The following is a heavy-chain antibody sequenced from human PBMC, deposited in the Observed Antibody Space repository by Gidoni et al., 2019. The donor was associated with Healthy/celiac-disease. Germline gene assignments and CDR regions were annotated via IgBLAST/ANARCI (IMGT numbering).Heavy chain of an antibody. Sequence: EVQLVESGGGLVKPGGSLRLSCAASGFTFSSYSMNWVRQAPGKGLEWVSSISSSSSYIYYADSVKGRFTISRDNAKNSLYLQMNSLRAEDTAVYYCARAAGEWLVPPRGRYGMDVWGQGTTVTVSS. CDR3: ARAAGEWLVPPRGRYGMDV. CDR2: ISSSSSYI. CDR1: GFTFSSYS. V-gene: IGHV3-21*01. D-gene: IGHD6-19*01. J-gene: IGHJ6*02.